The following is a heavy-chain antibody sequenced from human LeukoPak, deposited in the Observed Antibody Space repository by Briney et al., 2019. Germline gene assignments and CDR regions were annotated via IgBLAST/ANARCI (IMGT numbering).Heavy chain of an antibody. D-gene: IGHD2-15*01. J-gene: IGHJ4*02. V-gene: IGHV3-33*01. CDR2: IWYDGSNK. CDR1: GFTFSSYG. Sequence: PGGSLRLSCAVSGFTFSSYGMHWVGQAPGKGLEWVAVIWYDGSNKYYADSVKGRFTISRDNSKNTLYLQMNSLRAEDTAVYYCARTGYCSGGSCYGFDYWGQGTLVTVSS. CDR3: ARTGYCSGGSCYGFDY.